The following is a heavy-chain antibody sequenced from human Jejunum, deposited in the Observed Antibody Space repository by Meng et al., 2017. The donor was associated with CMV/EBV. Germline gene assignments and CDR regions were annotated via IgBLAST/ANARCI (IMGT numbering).Heavy chain of an antibody. CDR3: ARAGWAAIGY. CDR1: GFTFSSYE. V-gene: IGHV3-48*03. CDR2: ISSGSAII. J-gene: IGHJ4*02. Sequence: GEASGFTFSSYEMTWVRQAPGKGLEWVSYISSGSAIIYYADSVKGRFTISRDNAKSSLYLQMNSLRAEDTALYYCARAGWAAIGYWGQGTVVTVSS. D-gene: IGHD2-2*01.